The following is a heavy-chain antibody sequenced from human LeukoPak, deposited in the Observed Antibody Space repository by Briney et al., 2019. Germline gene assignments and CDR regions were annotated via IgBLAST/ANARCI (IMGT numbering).Heavy chain of an antibody. V-gene: IGHV1-46*01. Sequence: ASVKVPCMASGYTFTSYYMHWVRQAPGQGLEWMGIINPSGGSTSYAQKFQGRVTMTRDMSTSTVYMELSSLRSEDTAVYYCARDHYSFDYYYYMDVWGKGTTVTVSS. J-gene: IGHJ6*03. CDR1: GYTFTSYY. CDR2: INPSGGST. CDR3: ARDHYSFDYYYYMDV. D-gene: IGHD2-15*01.